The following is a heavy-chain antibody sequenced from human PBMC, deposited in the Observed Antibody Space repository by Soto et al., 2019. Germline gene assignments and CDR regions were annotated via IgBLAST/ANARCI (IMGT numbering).Heavy chain of an antibody. CDR1: GFSFCSYA. D-gene: IGHD3-22*01. Sequence: GGSLRLSCAASGFSFCSYAMCWARQAPGKGLEWVSAIRGSGGSTSYADSVKGRFTISRDNSKNTLYLQMNSLSAEDTAVNYFEKEGDYYDSSGCYYIDYWGQGTLLTVS. J-gene: IGHJ4*01. CDR2: IRGSGGST. CDR3: EKEGDYYDSSGCYYIDY. V-gene: IGHV3-23*01.